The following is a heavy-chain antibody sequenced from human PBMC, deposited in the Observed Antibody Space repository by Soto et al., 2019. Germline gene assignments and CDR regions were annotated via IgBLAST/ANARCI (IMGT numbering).Heavy chain of an antibody. CDR2: IIPILGIA. D-gene: IGHD2-21*01. Sequence: QVQLVQSGAEVKKPGSSVKVSCKASGGTFSSYTISWVRQAPGQGLEWMGRIIPILGIANYAQKCQGRVTITADKSTSTAYMELSSLRSEDTAVYYCARDAPIEYLFGYWGQGTLVTVSS. V-gene: IGHV1-69*08. J-gene: IGHJ4*02. CDR3: ARDAPIEYLFGY. CDR1: GGTFSSYT.